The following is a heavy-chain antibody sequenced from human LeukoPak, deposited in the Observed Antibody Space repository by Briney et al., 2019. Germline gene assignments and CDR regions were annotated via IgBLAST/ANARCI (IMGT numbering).Heavy chain of an antibody. J-gene: IGHJ3*02. CDR2: IYTSGST. Sequence: ASETLSLTCTVSGGSISSGSYYWSWIRQPAGKGLEWIGRIYTSGSTNYNPSLKSRVTISVDTSKNQFSLRLSSVTAADTAVYYCARDGTHDYGDYGAFDTWGHGTMVTVSS. V-gene: IGHV4-61*02. D-gene: IGHD4-17*01. CDR1: GGSISSGSYY. CDR3: ARDGTHDYGDYGAFDT.